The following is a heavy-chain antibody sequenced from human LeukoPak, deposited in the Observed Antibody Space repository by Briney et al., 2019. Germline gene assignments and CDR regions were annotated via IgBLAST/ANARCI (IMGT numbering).Heavy chain of an antibody. CDR2: IRGKAYGGTP. V-gene: IGHV3-49*03. D-gene: IGHD3-16*02. Sequence: GGSLRLSCTASGFTFGDYAMSWFRQAPGKGLECVGFIRGKAYGGTPEYAASVKGRFTLSRDDSKSIAYPQMNSLKTEDTAVYYCTRSSSAYDYVWGSYHYFDYWGQGTLVTVSS. CDR3: TRSSSAYDYVWGSYHYFDY. J-gene: IGHJ4*02. CDR1: GFTFGDYA.